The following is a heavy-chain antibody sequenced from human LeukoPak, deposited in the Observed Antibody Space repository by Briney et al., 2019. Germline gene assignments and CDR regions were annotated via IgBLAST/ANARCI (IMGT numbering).Heavy chain of an antibody. D-gene: IGHD5-24*01. J-gene: IGHJ6*02. CDR2: IRSKANSYAT. CDR1: GFTFSGSA. CDR3: TSPLLPKRWPRPYYYYGMDV. V-gene: IGHV3-73*01. Sequence: GGSLRLSCAASGFTFSGSAMHWVRQASGKGLEWVGRIRSKANSYATAYAASVKGRFTISRDDSKNTAYLQMNSLKTEDTAVYYCTSPLLPKRWPRPYYYYGMDVWGQGTTVTVSS.